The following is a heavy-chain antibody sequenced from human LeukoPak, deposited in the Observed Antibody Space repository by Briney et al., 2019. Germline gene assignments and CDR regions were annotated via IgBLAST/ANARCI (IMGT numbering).Heavy chain of an antibody. CDR2: IYYSGST. V-gene: IGHV4-59*01. D-gene: IGHD5-12*01. CDR1: GGSISCYY. Sequence: SETLSLTCTVSGGSISCYYWSWIRQPPGKGLEWIGYIYYSGSTNYNPSLKSRVTISVDTSKNQFSLKLSSVTAADTAVYYCARDGSGYDYGFDYWGQGTLVTVSS. J-gene: IGHJ4*02. CDR3: ARDGSGYDYGFDY.